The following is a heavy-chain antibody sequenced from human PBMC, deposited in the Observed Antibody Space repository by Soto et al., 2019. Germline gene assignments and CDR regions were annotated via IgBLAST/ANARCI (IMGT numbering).Heavy chain of an antibody. V-gene: IGHV3-64*01. J-gene: IGHJ6*03. CDR2: ISSNGGST. CDR1: GFTFSSYA. CDR3: ARDRRGYYYGSGSYYKPPYYYYYMDV. Sequence: GGSLRLSCAASGFTFSSYAMHWVRQAPGKGLEYVSAISSNGGSTYYANAVKGRFTISRYNSKNTLYLQMGSRRAEDMAVYYCARDRRGYYYGSGSYYKPPYYYYYMDVWGKGTTVTVSS. D-gene: IGHD3-10*01.